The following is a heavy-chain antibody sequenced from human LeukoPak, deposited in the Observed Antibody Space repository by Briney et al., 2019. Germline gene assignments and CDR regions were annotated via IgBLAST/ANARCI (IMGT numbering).Heavy chain of an antibody. CDR1: GDSVSSNSAA. J-gene: IGHJ4*02. Sequence: SHTLSLTCAISGDSVSSNSAAWNWIRQSPSRGLEWLGRTYYRSKWSNDYAVSVKSRITINPDTSKNQVSLQLNSVTPEDTAVYYCARLTVAGGSYFDYWGQGTLVTVSS. CDR2: TYYRSKWSN. V-gene: IGHV6-1*01. D-gene: IGHD6-19*01. CDR3: ARLTVAGGSYFDY.